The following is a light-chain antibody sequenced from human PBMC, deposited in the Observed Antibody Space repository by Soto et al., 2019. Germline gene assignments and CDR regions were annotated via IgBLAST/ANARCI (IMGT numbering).Light chain of an antibody. CDR1: SSDVGTYNL. CDR2: EVN. J-gene: IGLJ2*01. Sequence: QSALTQPASVSASPGQSITISCTGTSSDVGTYNLVSWYQQHPGKAPKLMIYEVNKRPSGVSDRFSGSKSGNTASLTISGLQAEDEADYYCCSYAGSSTLIFGGGTKLTVL. CDR3: CSYAGSSTLI. V-gene: IGLV2-23*02.